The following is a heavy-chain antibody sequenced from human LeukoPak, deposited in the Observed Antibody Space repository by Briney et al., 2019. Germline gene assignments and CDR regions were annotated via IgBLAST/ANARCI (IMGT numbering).Heavy chain of an antibody. CDR1: GFTFSSYA. J-gene: IGHJ4*02. Sequence: GGSLRLSCAASGFTFSSYAMSWVRQAPGKGLEWVSGISGSGGSTYYADSVKGRFTISRDNSKNTLHLQMNSLRAEDTAVYYCAKEAGYCSTTTCYVDYWGQGILVTVSS. CDR2: ISGSGGST. CDR3: AKEAGYCSTTTCYVDY. V-gene: IGHV3-23*01. D-gene: IGHD2-2*03.